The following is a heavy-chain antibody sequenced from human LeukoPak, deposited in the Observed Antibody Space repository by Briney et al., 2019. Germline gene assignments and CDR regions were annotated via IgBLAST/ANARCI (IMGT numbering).Heavy chain of an antibody. J-gene: IGHJ3*02. Sequence: SETLSLTCTVSGGSISSSSFYWGWIRQPPGKGLECIGSIYYSGATYYNPSLKSRVTISVDTSNNQFSLKLSSVTAADTVVYYCARQVVYYYDSSGSSYAFDIWGQGTMVTVSS. CDR2: IYYSGAT. CDR1: GGSISSSSFY. CDR3: ARQVVYYYDSSGSSYAFDI. V-gene: IGHV4-39*01. D-gene: IGHD3-22*01.